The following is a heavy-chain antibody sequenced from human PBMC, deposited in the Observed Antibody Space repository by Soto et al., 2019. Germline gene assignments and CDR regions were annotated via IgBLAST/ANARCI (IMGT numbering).Heavy chain of an antibody. Sequence: QLQLQDSGSGLVKPSQTLSLTCAVSGGSISSGGYSWSWIRQPPGKGLVWIGYIYHSGSTYYNPSLQSRVTIAVDRSKNQFSLKLSSGTAADTAVYYFAIRAPVSIQHWGQGTLVTVSS. CDR2: IYHSGST. CDR1: GGSISSGGYS. CDR3: AIRAPVSIQH. J-gene: IGHJ1*01. V-gene: IGHV4-30-2*01.